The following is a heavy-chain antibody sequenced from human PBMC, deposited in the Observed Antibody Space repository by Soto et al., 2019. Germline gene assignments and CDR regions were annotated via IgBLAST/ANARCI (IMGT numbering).Heavy chain of an antibody. CDR3: ARDKYTLPDYGMDV. CDR2: INPTSDST. J-gene: IGHJ6*02. D-gene: IGHD3-16*01. V-gene: IGHV1-46*01. Sequence: ASVKVSCKASGYTFTSFYIHWVRQAPGQGLEWMGIINPTSDSTSYAQKFQGRVTMTRDTSTSTVYMELSSLRSEDTAVYYCARDKYTLPDYGMDVWGQGTLVTVSS. CDR1: GYTFTSFY.